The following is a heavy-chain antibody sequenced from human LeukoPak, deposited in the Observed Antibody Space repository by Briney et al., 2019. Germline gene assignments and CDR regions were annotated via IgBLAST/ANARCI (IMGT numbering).Heavy chain of an antibody. CDR1: GGSISNYY. J-gene: IGHJ4*02. CDR3: ARRGKQQLAIDY. CDR2: IYYTGST. D-gene: IGHD6-13*01. V-gene: IGHV4-59*08. Sequence: SETLSLTCTVSGGSISNYYWTWIRQPPGKGLEWIGYIYYTGSTNYNPSLKSRVAISVDTSKNQFSLKLSSVTAADTAVYYCARRGKQQLAIDYWGQGTLVTVSS.